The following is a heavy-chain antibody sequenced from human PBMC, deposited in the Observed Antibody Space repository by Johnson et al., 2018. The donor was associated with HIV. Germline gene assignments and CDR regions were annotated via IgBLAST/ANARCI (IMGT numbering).Heavy chain of an antibody. CDR1: GFTFSSYG. CDR2: IWYDGSNK. V-gene: IGHV3-33*06. D-gene: IGHD6-6*01. Sequence: QVQLVESGGGVVQPGRSLRLSCAASGFTFSSYGMHWVRQAPGKGLEWVAVIWYDGSNKYYADSVKGRFTISRDNSKNTLYLQMNSLRAEDTAVYYCAKGGEYSSSWSAFDIWGQGTMVTVSS. J-gene: IGHJ3*02. CDR3: AKGGEYSSSWSAFDI.